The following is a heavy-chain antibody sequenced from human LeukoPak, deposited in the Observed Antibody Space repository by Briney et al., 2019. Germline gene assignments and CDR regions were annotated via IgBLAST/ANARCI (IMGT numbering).Heavy chain of an antibody. J-gene: IGHJ4*02. V-gene: IGHV4-39*01. D-gene: IGHD4-17*01. CDR2: IYYSGST. Sequence: SETLSLTCTVSGGSISSSSYYWGWIRQPPGKGLEWIGSIYYSGSTYYNPSLKSRVTISVDTSKNQFSLKLTSVTAADTAVCYCARRLPHYGDETPDYWGQGTLVIVSS. CDR3: ARRLPHYGDETPDY. CDR1: GGSISSSSYY.